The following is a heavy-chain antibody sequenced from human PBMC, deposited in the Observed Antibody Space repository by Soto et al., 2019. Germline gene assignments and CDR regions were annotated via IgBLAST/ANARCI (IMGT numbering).Heavy chain of an antibody. V-gene: IGHV3-13*01. Sequence: PGGSLRLSCAASGFTFSNYDMHWVRQATGKRLEWVSVIGAVGDTYYPGSVKGRFTISRENAKNSLYLQMNSLRAGDTAVYYCAREKAGAIDYWGLGTPVTVS. CDR1: GFTFSNYD. CDR2: IGAVGDT. CDR3: AREKAGAIDY. J-gene: IGHJ4*02.